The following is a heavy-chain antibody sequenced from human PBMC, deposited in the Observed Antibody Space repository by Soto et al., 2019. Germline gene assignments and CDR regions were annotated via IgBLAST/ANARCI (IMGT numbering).Heavy chain of an antibody. CDR1: GGSISSGGYY. Sequence: SETLSLTCTVSGGSISSGGYYWSWIRQHPGKGLEWIGYIYYSGSTNYNPSLKSRVTISVDTSKNQFSLKLSSVTAADTAVYYCARRPYYGDYGFDLWGRGTLVTVSS. CDR2: IYYSGST. V-gene: IGHV4-61*08. D-gene: IGHD4-17*01. CDR3: ARRPYYGDYGFDL. J-gene: IGHJ2*01.